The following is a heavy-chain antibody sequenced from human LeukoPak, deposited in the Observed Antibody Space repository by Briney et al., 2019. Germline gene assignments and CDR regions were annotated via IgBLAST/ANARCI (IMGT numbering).Heavy chain of an antibody. CDR3: ARPRLEYCSGGSCFDAFDI. CDR2: ISGSCSTT. D-gene: IGHD2-15*01. V-gene: IGHV3-23*01. Sequence: GGSLRLPCAASGFTFRSYAMNWAPQAPGKGLEWVSAISGSCSTTYYADSVRRRFTIPRDNSKNTLFLQMNSLTAEDTAIYSCARPRLEYCSGGSCFDAFDIWGQGTMVTVSS. J-gene: IGHJ3*02. CDR1: GFTFRSYA.